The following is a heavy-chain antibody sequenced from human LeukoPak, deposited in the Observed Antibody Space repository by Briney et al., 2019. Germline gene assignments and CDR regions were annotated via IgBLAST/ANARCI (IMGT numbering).Heavy chain of an antibody. Sequence: GGSLRLSCAASGFTFSSYGMHWVRQAPGKGLEWVAVISYDGSNKYYADSVKGRFTISRDDAKSSLYLQMDGLKAENSAVYFCARVRGPTVASMYFDYWGQGARVSVSS. D-gene: IGHD4-11*01. V-gene: IGHV3-30*03. J-gene: IGHJ4*02. CDR1: GFTFSSYG. CDR3: ARVRGPTVASMYFDY. CDR2: ISYDGSNK.